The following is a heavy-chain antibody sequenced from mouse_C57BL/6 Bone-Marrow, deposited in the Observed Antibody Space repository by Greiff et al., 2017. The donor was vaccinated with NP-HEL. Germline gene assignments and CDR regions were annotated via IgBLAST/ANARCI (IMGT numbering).Heavy chain of an antibody. J-gene: IGHJ1*03. Sequence: QVQLQQSGAELARPGASVKLSCKASGYTFTSYGISWVKQRTGQGLEWIGEIYPRSGNTYYNEKFKGKATLTADKSSSTAYMELRSLTSEDSAVYFCARSTYDGYWYFDVWGTGTTATVSS. CDR1: GYTFTSYG. CDR2: IYPRSGNT. D-gene: IGHD2-3*01. V-gene: IGHV1-81*01. CDR3: ARSTYDGYWYFDV.